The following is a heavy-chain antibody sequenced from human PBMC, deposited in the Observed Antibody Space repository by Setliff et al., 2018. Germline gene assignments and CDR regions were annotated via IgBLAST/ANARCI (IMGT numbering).Heavy chain of an antibody. Sequence: PGGSLRLSCVASGFTFRTYSMHWVRQAPGKGLEWVSSINPHNDYIYYADSVKGRFTISRDNAKFSLYLQMNSLEAEDTAVYYCARSPGWIPWFESWGQGTLVTVSS. V-gene: IGHV3-21*01. D-gene: IGHD5-18*01. J-gene: IGHJ5*01. CDR3: ARSPGWIPWFES. CDR2: INPHNDYI. CDR1: GFTFRTYS.